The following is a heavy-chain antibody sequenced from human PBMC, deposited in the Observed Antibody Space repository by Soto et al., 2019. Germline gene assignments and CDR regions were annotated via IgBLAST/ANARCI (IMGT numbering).Heavy chain of an antibody. D-gene: IGHD3-16*01. J-gene: IGHJ4*02. CDR3: ARDHGGGITFE. CDR1: GYTFTSYA. Sequence: QVQLVQSGAEVKKPGASVKVSCKTSGYTFTSYAISWVRQAPGQGLEWMGWISAYNGNTKYAQKLQGRVTMTTDTATSTDYMELRSLRSDDTAVYYSARDHGGGITFEWGQGTQVTVSS. CDR2: ISAYNGNT. V-gene: IGHV1-18*01.